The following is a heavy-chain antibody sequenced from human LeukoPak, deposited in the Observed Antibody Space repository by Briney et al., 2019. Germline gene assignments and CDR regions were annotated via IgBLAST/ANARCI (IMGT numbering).Heavy chain of an antibody. V-gene: IGHV3-30*18. J-gene: IGHJ4*02. CDR1: GFTFSSYG. Sequence: GRSLRLSCAASGFTFSSYGMHWVRQAPGKGLEGVAVISYDGSNKYYADSVKGLFTISRHNSNNTLYLQMNSLIAEDTAVYYCAKLCGGDCYFDYCGQGTLVTVSS. CDR2: ISYDGSNK. D-gene: IGHD2-21*02. CDR3: AKLCGGDCYFDY.